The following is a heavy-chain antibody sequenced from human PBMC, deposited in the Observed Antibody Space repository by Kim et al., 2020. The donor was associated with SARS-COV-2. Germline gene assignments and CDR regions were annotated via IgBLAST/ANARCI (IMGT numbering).Heavy chain of an antibody. CDR3: ARDGRAAGRLEYYYDY. J-gene: IGHJ4*02. CDR2: VIPTFGTA. Sequence: SVKVSCKASGGTFNNYAISWVRQAPGQGLEWMGGVIPTFGTADYAQKFQGRVTITADESTSTAYMDLSDLRSDDTAVYYCARDGRAAGRLEYYYDYWGQGTLVTVSS. D-gene: IGHD1-26*01. V-gene: IGHV1-69*13. CDR1: GGTFNNYA.